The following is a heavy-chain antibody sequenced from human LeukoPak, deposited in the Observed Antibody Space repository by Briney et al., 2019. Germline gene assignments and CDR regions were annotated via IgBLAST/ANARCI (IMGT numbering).Heavy chain of an antibody. Sequence: GASVKVSCKASGYTFTGYYMHWVRQAPGQGLEWMGWVNPNSGGTNYAQKFQGWVTMARDTSISTAYMELSRLRSDDTAVYYCARMFAGGWLFDYWGQGTLVTVSS. CDR3: ARMFAGGWLFDY. D-gene: IGHD6-19*01. J-gene: IGHJ4*02. CDR1: GYTFTGYY. CDR2: VNPNSGGT. V-gene: IGHV1-2*04.